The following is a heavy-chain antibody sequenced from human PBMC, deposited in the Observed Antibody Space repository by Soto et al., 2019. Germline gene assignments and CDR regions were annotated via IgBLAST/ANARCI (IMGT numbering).Heavy chain of an antibody. CDR1: GGSISSGGYY. CDR2: IYYSGST. CDR3: ARSRIAVAKIDY. D-gene: IGHD6-19*01. J-gene: IGHJ4*02. Sequence: QVQLQESGPGLVKPSQTLSLTCTVSGGSISSGGYYWSWIRQHPGKGLEWIGYIYYSGSTYYNPALKSRVTISVDTSKNQFSLKLSSVTAADTAVYYCARSRIAVAKIDYWGQGTLVTVS. V-gene: IGHV4-31*03.